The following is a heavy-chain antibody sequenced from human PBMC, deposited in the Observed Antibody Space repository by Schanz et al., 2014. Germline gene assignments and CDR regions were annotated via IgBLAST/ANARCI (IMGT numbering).Heavy chain of an antibody. CDR3: SRAPTAYCSDTSCLGTPFDY. Sequence: QVQLVQSGAEVKKPGASVKVSCKASGYTFVSYSMHWVRQAPGQGLEWMGIINPSGGGTSYALRFQGIVPVAKDTAQSPIFQELDRPESEDPALVFWSRAPTAYCSDTSCLGTPFDYWGQGTLXTVSS. J-gene: IGHJ4*02. D-gene: IGHD2-2*01. CDR1: GYTFVSYS. CDR2: INPSGGGT. V-gene: IGHV1-46*01.